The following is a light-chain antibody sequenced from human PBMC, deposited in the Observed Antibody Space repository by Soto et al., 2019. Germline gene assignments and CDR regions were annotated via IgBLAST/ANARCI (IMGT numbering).Light chain of an antibody. Sequence: DIQMTQSPSSLSASVGDRVTITCRASQGISSYLNWYQQKPGKAPKLLIYAASSLQSGVPSRFSGSGSGTDFSLTISSLQPEDVATYYCQYLNSFPLSFGGGTKVDIK. CDR1: QGISSY. CDR3: QYLNSFPLS. V-gene: IGKV1-39*01. J-gene: IGKJ4*01. CDR2: AAS.